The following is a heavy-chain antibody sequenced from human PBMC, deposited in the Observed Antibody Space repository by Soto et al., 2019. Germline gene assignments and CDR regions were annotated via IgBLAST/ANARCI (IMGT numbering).Heavy chain of an antibody. CDR3: AKGLGYDSSGYYLDF. V-gene: IGHV3-30*02. J-gene: IGHJ4*02. CDR1: GFTLSTYR. D-gene: IGHD3-22*01. Sequence: PGGSLRLSCAPSGFTLSTYRMHWVRQAPGKGLAWVAFIQYHGINKDYADSVKGRFTISRDNSRNTLYLQMNTLRAEDTAVYYCAKGLGYDSSGYYLDFWGQGALVTVSS. CDR2: IQYHGINK.